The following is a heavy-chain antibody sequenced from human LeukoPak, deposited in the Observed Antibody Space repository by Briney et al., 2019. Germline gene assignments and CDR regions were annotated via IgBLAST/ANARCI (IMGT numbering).Heavy chain of an antibody. CDR2: INPNSGGT. CDR3: ASDLWGVGPSLVGYYFDH. CDR1: GYTFTAYY. Sequence: ASVKVSCKASGYTFTAYYMHWLRQAPGQGLEWMGWINPNSGGTNYAQNFQGRVTMTRDTSISTAYMDLGRLRSDDTAVYYCASDLWGVGPSLVGYYFDHWGQGTLVTVSS. D-gene: IGHD1-26*01. J-gene: IGHJ4*02. V-gene: IGHV1-2*02.